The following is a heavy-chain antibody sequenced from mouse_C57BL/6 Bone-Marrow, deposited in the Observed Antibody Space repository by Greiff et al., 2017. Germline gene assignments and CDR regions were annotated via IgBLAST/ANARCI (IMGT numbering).Heavy chain of an antibody. V-gene: IGHV1-81*01. CDR3: AREGYYRFAY. Sequence: VQLQQSGAELARPGASVKLSCKASGYTFTSYGISWVKQRTGQGLEWIGEIYPRSGNTYYNEKFKGKATLTADKSSSTAYMELRSLTSEDSAVYFWAREGYYRFAYWGQGTLVTVSA. J-gene: IGHJ3*01. CDR1: GYTFTSYG. CDR2: IYPRSGNT. D-gene: IGHD2-3*01.